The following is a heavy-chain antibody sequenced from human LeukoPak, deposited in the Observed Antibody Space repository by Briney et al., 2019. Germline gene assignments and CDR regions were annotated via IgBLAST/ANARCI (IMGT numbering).Heavy chain of an antibody. CDR3: ARGGPVGSAGMDV. CDR1: GFTFSSYS. V-gene: IGHV3-7*04. D-gene: IGHD6-25*01. CDR2: IKQDGSEK. J-gene: IGHJ6*02. Sequence: GGSLRLSCAASGFTFSSYSMNWVRQAPGKGLEWVANIKQDGSEKYYVDSVKGRFTISRDNAKNSLYLQMNSLRAEDTAVYYCARGGPVGSAGMDVWGQGTTVTVSS.